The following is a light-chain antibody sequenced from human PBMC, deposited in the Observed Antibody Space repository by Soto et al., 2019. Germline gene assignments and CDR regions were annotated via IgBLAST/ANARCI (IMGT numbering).Light chain of an antibody. Sequence: DIQMTQSPSSLSASVGDRVTITCRASQSISNYLNWYQHKPGKAPKLLIYAASSLQRGVPSRFSGGGSGTDFTLTISSLQPEDFATYYCQQNYNTLPWTFGQGTKVDIK. J-gene: IGKJ1*01. CDR2: AAS. CDR1: QSISNY. V-gene: IGKV1-39*01. CDR3: QQNYNTLPWT.